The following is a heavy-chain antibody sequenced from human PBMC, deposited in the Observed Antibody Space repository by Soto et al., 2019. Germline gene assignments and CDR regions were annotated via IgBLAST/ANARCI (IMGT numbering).Heavy chain of an antibody. J-gene: IGHJ6*02. CDR2: IYSGGST. Sequence: EVQVAESGGGLVQPGGSLRLSCAASGFTVSSNYMSWVRQAPGKGLEWVSFIYSGGSTYYADSVKGRFTISRDKSKNTLYLQMNILRADDTAMYYWARDRFPYGMDVWGQGTTVTVSS. CDR1: GFTVSSNY. V-gene: IGHV3-66*01. CDR3: ARDRFPYGMDV.